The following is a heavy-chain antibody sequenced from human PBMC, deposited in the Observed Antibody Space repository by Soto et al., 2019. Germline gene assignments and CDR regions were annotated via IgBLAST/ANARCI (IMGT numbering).Heavy chain of an antibody. V-gene: IGHV3-66*01. Sequence: VQLVESGGDLVQPGGSLRLSCAASGFDVSVNYMSWVRQAPGKGLEWVSIIYSGGTTDYADSVKGRFTISRDNSKNTMSLQMNSLRAEDTAVYYCARDGPYSSAYYVDYFWGKGTLVTVSS. CDR1: GFDVSVNY. D-gene: IGHD6-19*01. CDR3: ARDGPYSSAYYVDYF. J-gene: IGHJ4*02. CDR2: IYSGGTT.